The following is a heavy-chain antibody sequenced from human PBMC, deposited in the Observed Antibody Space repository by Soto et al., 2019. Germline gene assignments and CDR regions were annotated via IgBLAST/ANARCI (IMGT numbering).Heavy chain of an antibody. V-gene: IGHV3-30-3*01. CDR1: DFTFRDYA. CDR3: AGSIPHDGYGVT. J-gene: IGHJ4*02. D-gene: IGHD4-17*01. Sequence: SLRLSCAASDFTFRDYAIHWVRQAPGKGLEWVAVISLDGSKKYFADSVKGRFTISRDNSKSTMFLQMDSLRAGDTAVYFCAGSIPHDGYGVTWGQGTLVTVSS. CDR2: ISLDGSKK.